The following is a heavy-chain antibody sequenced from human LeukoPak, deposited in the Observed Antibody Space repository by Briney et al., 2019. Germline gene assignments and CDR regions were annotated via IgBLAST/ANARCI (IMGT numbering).Heavy chain of an antibody. CDR3: AGNNVDAASFDY. Sequence: SETLSLTCTVSGGSISSYYWSWIRQPPGRGLEWTGYIYTSGSTNYNPSLKSRVTISVDTSKNQFSLKLSSVTAADTAVYYCAGNNVDAASFDYWGQGTLVTVSS. V-gene: IGHV4-4*09. CDR1: GGSISSYY. D-gene: IGHD5-18*01. CDR2: IYTSGST. J-gene: IGHJ4*02.